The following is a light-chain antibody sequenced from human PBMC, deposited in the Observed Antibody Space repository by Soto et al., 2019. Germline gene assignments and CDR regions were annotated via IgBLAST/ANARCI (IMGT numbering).Light chain of an antibody. CDR1: SSDVGSYNL. Sequence: QSALTQPASVSGSPEQSITISCTGTSSDVGSYNLVSWYQQHLGKAPKLIIYEGSERPSGVSNRFSGSKSGNTASLTISGLQAEDEADYYCCSYAGSSTFPYVFGSGTKLTVL. CDR2: EGS. CDR3: CSYAGSSTFPYV. J-gene: IGLJ1*01. V-gene: IGLV2-23*03.